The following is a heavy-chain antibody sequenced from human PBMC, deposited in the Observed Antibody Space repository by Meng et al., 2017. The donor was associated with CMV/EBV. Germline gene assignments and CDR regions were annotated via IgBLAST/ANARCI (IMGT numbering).Heavy chain of an antibody. CDR1: GFTFSSYW. V-gene: IGHV3-74*01. D-gene: IGHD3-3*01. Sequence: GESLKISCAASGFTFSSYWMHWVRQAPGKGLVWVSRINSDGSSTSYADSVKGRFTISRDNSKNTLYLQMNSLRAEDTAVYYCARDGQGSYDFWSGYYKQYYGMDVWSQGTTVTVSS. CDR2: INSDGSST. CDR3: ARDGQGSYDFWSGYYKQYYGMDV. J-gene: IGHJ6*02.